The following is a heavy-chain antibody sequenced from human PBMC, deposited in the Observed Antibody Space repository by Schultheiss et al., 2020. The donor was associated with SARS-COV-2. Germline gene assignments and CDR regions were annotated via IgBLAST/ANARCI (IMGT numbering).Heavy chain of an antibody. D-gene: IGHD1-26*01. V-gene: IGHV4-31*01. CDR3: ARDRTGKVGATLPDY. Sequence: SCTVSGGSISSGGYYWSWIRQHPGKGLEWIGYMYYSGSTYYNPSLKSLVTISVDTSKNQFSLKLSSVTAADTAVYYCARDRTGKVGATLPDYWGQGTLVTVSS. CDR2: MYYSGST. CDR1: GGSISSGGYY. J-gene: IGHJ4*02.